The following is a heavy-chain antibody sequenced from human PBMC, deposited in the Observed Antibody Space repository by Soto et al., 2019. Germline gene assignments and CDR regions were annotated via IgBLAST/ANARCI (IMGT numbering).Heavy chain of an antibody. V-gene: IGHV4-39*01. CDR3: ASSDGDYVSF. D-gene: IGHD4-17*01. CDR2: IYYSGST. CDR1: GGSISSSSYY. J-gene: IGHJ4*02. Sequence: QLQLQESGPGLVKPSETLSLTCTVSGGSISSSSYYWGWIRQPPGKGLEWIGSIYYSGSTYYNPSRKSLVTISVDTSKNQFSLKLSSVTAADTAVYYGASSDGDYVSFWGQGTLVTVSS.